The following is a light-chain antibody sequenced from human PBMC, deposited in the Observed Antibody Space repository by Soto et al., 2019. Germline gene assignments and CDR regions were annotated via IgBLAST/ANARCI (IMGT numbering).Light chain of an antibody. Sequence: RWTRWPSSLSASVGDRVTITCRASQGISSALAWYQQKPGKAPKLLIYDASSLESGVPSRFSGSGSGTDFTLTISSLQPEDFATYYCQQFNNYPITFGQGTRLEIK. CDR1: QGISSA. V-gene: IGKV1D-13*01. J-gene: IGKJ5*01. CDR3: QQFNNYPIT. CDR2: DAS.